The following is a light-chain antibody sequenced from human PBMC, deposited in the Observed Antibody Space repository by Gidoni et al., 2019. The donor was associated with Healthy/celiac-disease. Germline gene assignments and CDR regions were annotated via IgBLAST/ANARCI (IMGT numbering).Light chain of an antibody. CDR3: YSTDSSGNHR. CDR1: ALPKKY. J-gene: IGLJ2*01. Sequence: SYELTQPPSVSVSPGQTARLTCSGDALPKKYAYWYQQKSGQAPVLVIYEDSQRPSGIPERFSGSSSGTMATLTISGAQVEDEADYYCYSTDSSGNHRIGGGTKLTVL. CDR2: EDS. V-gene: IGLV3-10*01.